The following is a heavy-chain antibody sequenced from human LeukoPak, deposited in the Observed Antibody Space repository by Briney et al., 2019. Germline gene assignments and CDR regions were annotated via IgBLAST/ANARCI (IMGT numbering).Heavy chain of an antibody. J-gene: IGHJ4*02. D-gene: IGHD7-27*01. CDR1: GASITNEDFF. CDR2: ISSSGTT. CDR3: AAEVEAADSPLGHLNFDS. Sequence: SETLSLTCAVTGASITNEDFFWGWIRQPPGKGLEWVGTISSSGTTYYSPSHRSRLTISVDTSKNHFSLKLTSVIAADTAVYYCAAEVEAADSPLGHLNFDSWGQGILASVSS. V-gene: IGHV4-39*02.